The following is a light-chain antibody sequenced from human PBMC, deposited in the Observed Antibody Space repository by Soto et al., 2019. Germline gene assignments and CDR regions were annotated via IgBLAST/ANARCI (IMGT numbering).Light chain of an antibody. V-gene: IGKV1-39*01. CDR3: QQCYTNPT. Sequence: DIQMTQSPSSLSASVGDRVTITCRASQSIDNYLNWYQQKPGKAPKLLISAASSLQSGVPSRFSGSGSGADFTLTISSLQPEDSATYYCQQCYTNPTFGQGTKLEIK. CDR1: QSIDNY. CDR2: AAS. J-gene: IGKJ2*01.